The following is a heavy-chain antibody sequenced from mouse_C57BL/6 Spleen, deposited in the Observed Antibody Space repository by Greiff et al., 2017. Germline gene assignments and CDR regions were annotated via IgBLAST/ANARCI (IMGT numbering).Heavy chain of an antibody. CDR3: AIYYDYDQGAMDY. J-gene: IGHJ4*01. D-gene: IGHD2-4*01. CDR2: INPSTGGT. V-gene: IGHV1-42*01. CDR1: GYSFTGYY. Sequence: VQLKESGPELVKPGASVKISCKASGYSFTGYYMNWVKQSPEKSLEWIGEINPSTGGTTYNQKFKAKATLTVDKSSSTAYMQLKSLTSEDSAVYYCAIYYDYDQGAMDYWGQGTSVTVSS.